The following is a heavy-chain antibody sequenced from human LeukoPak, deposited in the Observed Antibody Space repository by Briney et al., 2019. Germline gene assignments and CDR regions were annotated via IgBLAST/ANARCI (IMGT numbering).Heavy chain of an antibody. V-gene: IGHV3-30*02. Sequence: GGSLRLSCATSRSTFSSYGMHWVRQAPGKGLEWVAYIRYDGSNKYYADSVKGRFTISRDNSKNTLYLQMSSLRAEDTAVYYCAKDGALYGGNTYFDYWGQGTLVTVSS. CDR1: RSTFSSYG. CDR2: IRYDGSNK. D-gene: IGHD4-23*01. CDR3: AKDGALYGGNTYFDY. J-gene: IGHJ4*02.